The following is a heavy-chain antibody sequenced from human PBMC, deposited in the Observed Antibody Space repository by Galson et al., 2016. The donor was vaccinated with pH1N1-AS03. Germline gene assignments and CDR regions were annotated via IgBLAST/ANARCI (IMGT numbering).Heavy chain of an antibody. D-gene: IGHD1-26*01. Sequence: SLRLSCAASGFTFSSSWMSWVRQAPGKGLEWVANIRQDGSDKYYVDSVRGRFTISRDNAKNSLYLQMNSLRAVDTAVYYCVKGGTNFDSWGQGTLVTVSS. CDR1: GFTFSSSW. CDR2: IRQDGSDK. CDR3: VKGGTNFDS. J-gene: IGHJ4*02. V-gene: IGHV3-7*01.